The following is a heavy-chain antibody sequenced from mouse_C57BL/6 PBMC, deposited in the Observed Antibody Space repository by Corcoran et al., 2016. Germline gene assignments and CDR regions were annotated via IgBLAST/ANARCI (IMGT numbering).Heavy chain of an antibody. CDR1: GYTFTDYY. CDR3: ASSWFAY. V-gene: IGHV1-26*01. CDR2: INPNNGGT. J-gene: IGHJ3*01. Sequence: EVQLQQSGPVLVKPGASVKISCKASGYTFTDYYMNWVKQSHGKSLEWIGDINPNNGGTSYNQKFKGKATLTVDKSSSTAYMELRSLTSEDSAVYYCASSWFAYWGQGTLVTVSA.